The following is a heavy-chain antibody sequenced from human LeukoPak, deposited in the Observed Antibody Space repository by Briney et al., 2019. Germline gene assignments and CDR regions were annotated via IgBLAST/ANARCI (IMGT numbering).Heavy chain of an antibody. V-gene: IGHV4-61*02. J-gene: IGHJ4*02. D-gene: IGHD6-19*01. Sequence: PSETLSLTCTVSGGSISSGGYYWSWIRQHPGKGLEWIGRIYTSGSTNYNPSLKSRVTISVDTSKNQFSLKLSSVTAADTAVHYCARHHTTYSSGWYYFDYWGQGTLVTVSS. CDR2: IYTSGST. CDR1: GGSISSGGYY. CDR3: ARHHTTYSSGWYYFDY.